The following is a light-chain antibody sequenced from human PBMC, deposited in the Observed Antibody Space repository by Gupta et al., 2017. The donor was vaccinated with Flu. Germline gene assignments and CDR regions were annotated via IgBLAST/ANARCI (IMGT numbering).Light chain of an antibody. Sequence: QDLTQQSSMSVSPGQTARITCSGEVLAKKYARWLQRKPGQDPVVVIYDDTERASGIPQRFSGSSSGSTATLTVSGAQFDDEADYHCYSAADSTGVFGGGTKLTVV. CDR3: YSAADSTGV. CDR2: DDT. V-gene: IGLV3-27*01. CDR1: VLAKKY. J-gene: IGLJ2*01.